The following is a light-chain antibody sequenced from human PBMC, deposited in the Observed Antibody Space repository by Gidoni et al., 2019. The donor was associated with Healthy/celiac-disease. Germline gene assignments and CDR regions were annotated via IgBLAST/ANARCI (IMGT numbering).Light chain of an antibody. V-gene: IGKV1-9*01. CDR2: AAS. CDR3: QQLNSDPFT. CDR1: QGFSSY. J-gene: IGKJ3*01. Sequence: DIQLTQSPSFLSASVGDRVTITCRASQGFSSYLAWYQQKPGKAPKLLIYAASTLQSGVPSRFSGSGSGTEFTLTISSLQPEDFATYYCQQLNSDPFTFXPXTKVDIK.